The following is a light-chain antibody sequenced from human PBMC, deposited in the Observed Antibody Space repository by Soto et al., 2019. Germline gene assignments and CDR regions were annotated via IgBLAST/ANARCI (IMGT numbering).Light chain of an antibody. CDR1: QAISTW. CDR2: AAS. Sequence: DIQMTQSPSSVSASVGDRVTITCRASQAISTWLAWYQQKPGKAPKILIYAASNLQTGVPSRFSGSRSGTDFTLTISSLQPEDFATYYCQQANSFPRTFGQGTKVEIK. V-gene: IGKV1D-12*01. J-gene: IGKJ1*01. CDR3: QQANSFPRT.